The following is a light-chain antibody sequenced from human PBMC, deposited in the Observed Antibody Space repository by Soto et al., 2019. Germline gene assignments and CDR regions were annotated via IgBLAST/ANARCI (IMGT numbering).Light chain of an antibody. J-gene: IGKJ2*01. CDR1: QSVSTSY. Sequence: EIVLTQSPATLSLSPGERATLSCRASQSVSTSYLAWYQRKPGQAPRLLIYGASSRATGIPDRFSGSGSGTDFTLTISRLEPEDFAVYYCQQYSSSYDTSLYTFGQGTKVDIK. CDR3: QQYSSSYDTSLYT. CDR2: GAS. V-gene: IGKV3-20*01.